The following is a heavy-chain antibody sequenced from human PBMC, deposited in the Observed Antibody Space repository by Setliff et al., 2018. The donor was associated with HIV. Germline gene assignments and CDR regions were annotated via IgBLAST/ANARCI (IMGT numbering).Heavy chain of an antibody. V-gene: IGHV1-24*01. Sequence: ASVKVSCKVSGYTLTEFSMHWVRQAPGKGLEWMGGFDPEDGETIYAQKFQGRVTMTEEKSTDTAYMELSSLTSEDTAVYYCTTFYNSGSLTSFDHWGQGTLVTV. CDR1: GYTLTEFS. CDR2: FDPEDGET. CDR3: TTFYNSGSLTSFDH. J-gene: IGHJ4*02. D-gene: IGHD3-10*01.